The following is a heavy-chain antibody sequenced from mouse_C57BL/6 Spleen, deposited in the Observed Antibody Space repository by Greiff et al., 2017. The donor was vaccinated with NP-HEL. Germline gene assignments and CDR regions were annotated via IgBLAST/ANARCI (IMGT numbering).Heavy chain of an antibody. J-gene: IGHJ4*01. D-gene: IGHD2-5*01. CDR2: INYDGSST. Sequence: DVQLVESEGGLVQPGSSMKLSCTASGFTFSDYYMAWVRQVPEKGLEWVANINYDGSSTYYLDSLKSRFIISRDNAKNILYLQMSSLKSEDTATYYCARGTYYSNYGYAMDYWGQGTSVTVSS. CDR3: ARGTYYSNYGYAMDY. CDR1: GFTFSDYY. V-gene: IGHV5-16*01.